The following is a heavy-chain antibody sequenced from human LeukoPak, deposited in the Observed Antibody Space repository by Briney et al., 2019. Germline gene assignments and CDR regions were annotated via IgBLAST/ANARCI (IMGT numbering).Heavy chain of an antibody. CDR2: IRYDGSNK. CDR3: AKALKKDCSSTSCLDY. Sequence: GGPLRLSCAASGFTFSSYGMHWVRQAPGKGLEWVAFIRYDGSNKYYADSVKGRFTISRDNSKNTLYLQMNSLRAEDTAVYYCAKALKKDCSSTSCLDYWGQGTLVTVSS. CDR1: GFTFSSYG. D-gene: IGHD2-2*01. J-gene: IGHJ4*02. V-gene: IGHV3-30*02.